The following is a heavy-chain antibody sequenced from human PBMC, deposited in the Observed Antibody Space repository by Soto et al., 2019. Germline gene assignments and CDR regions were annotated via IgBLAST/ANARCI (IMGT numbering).Heavy chain of an antibody. CDR2: TYYRSKWYN. J-gene: IGHJ4*02. D-gene: IGHD1-26*01. CDR3: ARVGRYYFDY. CDR1: GDSVSSNSVG. V-gene: IGHV6-1*01. Sequence: LSQTLSLTCAISGDSVSSNSVGWNWIRQSPSRGLEWLGRTYYRSKWYNEYAVSVKSRVTINPDTSKNQFSLQLKFVTPEDTAVYYCARVGRYYFDYWGQGTLVTVSS.